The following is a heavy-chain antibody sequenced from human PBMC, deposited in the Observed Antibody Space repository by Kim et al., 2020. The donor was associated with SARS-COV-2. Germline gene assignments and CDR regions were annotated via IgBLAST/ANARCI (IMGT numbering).Heavy chain of an antibody. CDR2: IKSKTDGGTT. Sequence: GGSLRLSCAASGFTFSNAWMSWVRQAPGKGLEWVGRIKSKTDGGTTDYAAPVKGRFTISRDDSKNTLYLQMNSLKTEDTAVYYCTTGATGYYYGMDVWGQGTTVTVSS. D-gene: IGHD4-4*01. CDR3: TTGATGYYYGMDV. V-gene: IGHV3-15*01. CDR1: GFTFSNAW. J-gene: IGHJ6*02.